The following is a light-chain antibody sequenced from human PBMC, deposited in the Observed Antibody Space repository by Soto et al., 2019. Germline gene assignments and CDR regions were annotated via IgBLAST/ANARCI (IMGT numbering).Light chain of an antibody. CDR2: AAS. CDR1: QGIRND. Sequence: AIPMTQSPSSLSASVGDRVTITCRASQGIRNDLGWYQHKPGKAPKLLIYAASSLQSGVPSRFSGSGSGTDFTLTISSLQPEDFATYYCLQDHNYPRTFGQGTKLEI. J-gene: IGKJ2*01. CDR3: LQDHNYPRT. V-gene: IGKV1-6*01.